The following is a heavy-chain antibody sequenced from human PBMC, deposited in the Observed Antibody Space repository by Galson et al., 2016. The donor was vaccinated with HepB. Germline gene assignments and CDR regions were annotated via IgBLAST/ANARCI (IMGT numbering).Heavy chain of an antibody. D-gene: IGHD3-10*01. CDR3: THHKVVVWFNSYYYYGMDV. Sequence: PALVKPTQTLTLTCSFSGFSLNTKGVAVAWIRQPPGKALEWLTLIYGDDDKRYSPSVKSRVTITKDTSKNQVVLTMASVDPADTGTYYCTHHKVVVWFNSYYYYGMDVWGQGTTVTVSS. J-gene: IGHJ6*02. CDR1: GFSLNTKGVA. V-gene: IGHV2-5*02. CDR2: IYGDDDK.